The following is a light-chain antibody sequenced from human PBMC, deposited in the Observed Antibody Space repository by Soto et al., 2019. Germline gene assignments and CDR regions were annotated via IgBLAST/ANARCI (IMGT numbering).Light chain of an antibody. CDR3: QQYYATPPYT. Sequence: DIVMTQSPDSLAVSLGERATINCKSSQSVLYSSNNKNYLAWYQQKPGQPPKLLIYWASTRESGVPDRFSGSGSGTDCPLTISSLQAEDVTVYYCQQYYATPPYTFGQGTKVEIK. CDR2: WAS. V-gene: IGKV4-1*01. J-gene: IGKJ2*01. CDR1: QSVLYSSNNKNY.